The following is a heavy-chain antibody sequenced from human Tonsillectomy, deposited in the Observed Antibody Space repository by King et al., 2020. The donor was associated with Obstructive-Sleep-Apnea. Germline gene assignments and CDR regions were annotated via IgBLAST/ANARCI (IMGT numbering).Heavy chain of an antibody. CDR1: GFTFDDYA. V-gene: IGHV3-9*01. J-gene: IGHJ4*02. CDR2: ISWNSGSI. CDR3: AKETYYYGSGSYYTFDY. D-gene: IGHD3-10*01. Sequence: EVQLVESGGGLVQPGRSLRLSCAPSGFTFDDYAMHWVRQAPGKGLEWVSGISWNSGSIGYADTVKGRFTISRDNAKNSLYLQMNSLRAEDTALYYCAKETYYYGSGSYYTFDYWGQGTLLTVSS.